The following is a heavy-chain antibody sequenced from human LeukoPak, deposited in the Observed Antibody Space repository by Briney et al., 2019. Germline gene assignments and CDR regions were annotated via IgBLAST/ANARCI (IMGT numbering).Heavy chain of an antibody. CDR3: ARASTWNQLNYWYFGL. CDR1: GGSVSAHS. D-gene: IGHD1-1*01. Sequence: SETLSLTCSVSGGSVSAHSWIWIRQPAGKGLEWIGRIYTSGTINYHPSLKSRVTMSVDTSKNQFSVKLTSVTAADTAVYFCARASTWNQLNYWYFGLWGRGALVSVSS. CDR2: IYTSGTI. V-gene: IGHV4-4*07. J-gene: IGHJ2*01.